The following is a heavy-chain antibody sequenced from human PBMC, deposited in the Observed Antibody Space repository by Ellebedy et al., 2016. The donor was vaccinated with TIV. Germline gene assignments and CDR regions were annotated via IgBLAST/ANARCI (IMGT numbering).Heavy chain of an antibody. CDR3: ARLCGKGPAAIGY. CDR1: GYSFTSYW. Sequence: KVSXXGSGYSFTSYWIGWVRQMPGKGLEWMGIIYPGDSDTRYSPSFQGQVTISADKSISTAYLQWSSLKASDTAMYYCARLCGKGPAAIGYWGQGTLVTVSS. V-gene: IGHV5-51*01. J-gene: IGHJ4*02. D-gene: IGHD2-2*01. CDR2: IYPGDSDT.